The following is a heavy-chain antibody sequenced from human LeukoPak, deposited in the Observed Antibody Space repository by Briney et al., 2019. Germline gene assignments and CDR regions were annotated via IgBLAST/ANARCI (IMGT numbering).Heavy chain of an antibody. J-gene: IGHJ4*02. D-gene: IGHD3-22*01. CDR1: GFTFSHYW. Sequence: GGSLRPSCATSGFTFSHYWMTWVRQAPGKGLEWMANIKHDGSEEFYVDSVKGRFTISRDNAKNSLYLQMNSLRAEDTAVYYCARQFYDSSGYYFTPSDYWSQGTLVTVSS. CDR2: IKHDGSEE. CDR3: ARQFYDSSGYYFTPSDY. V-gene: IGHV3-7*03.